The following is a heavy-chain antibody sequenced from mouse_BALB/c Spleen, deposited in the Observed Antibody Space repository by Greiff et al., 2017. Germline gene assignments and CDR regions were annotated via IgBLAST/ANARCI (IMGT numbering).Heavy chain of an antibody. J-gene: IGHJ4*01. V-gene: IGHV1-80*01. D-gene: IGHD1-1*01. CDR2: IYPGDGDT. Sequence: QVQLKQSGAELVRPGSSVKISCKASGYAFSSYWMNWVKQRPGQGLEWIGQIYPGDGDTNYNGKFKGKATLTADKSSSTAYMQLSSLTSEDSAVYFCARGYGSFMDYWGQGTSVTVSS. CDR1: GYAFSSYW. CDR3: ARGYGSFMDY.